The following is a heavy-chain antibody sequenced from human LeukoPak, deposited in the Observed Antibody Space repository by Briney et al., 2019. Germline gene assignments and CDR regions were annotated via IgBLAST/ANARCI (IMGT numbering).Heavy chain of an antibody. V-gene: IGHV1-8*01. CDR3: AREGRVAAAGKYYYYYGMDV. CDR2: MNPNSGNT. Sequence: ASVTVSCTASGYTFTSYDINWVRQATGQGLEWMGWMNPNSGNTGYAQKFQGRVTMTRNTSISTAYMELSSLRSEDTAVYYCAREGRVAAAGKYYYYYGMDVWSQGTTVTVSS. CDR1: GYTFTSYD. J-gene: IGHJ6*02. D-gene: IGHD6-13*01.